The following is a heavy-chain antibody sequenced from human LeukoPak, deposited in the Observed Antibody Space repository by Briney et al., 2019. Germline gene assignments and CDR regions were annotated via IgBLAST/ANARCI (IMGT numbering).Heavy chain of an antibody. CDR3: ARDKSSGTYDAFDV. J-gene: IGHJ3*01. CDR2: IMYDGSDK. V-gene: IGHV3-30*02. CDR1: GFTFSSYA. Sequence: PGGSLRLSCAASGFTFSSYAMSWVRQAPGKGLEWVAFIMYDGSDKYYADSVKGRFTISRDNSKNTLYLQMNSLRAEDTAVYYCARDKSSGTYDAFDVWGQGTMVTVSS. D-gene: IGHD6-19*01.